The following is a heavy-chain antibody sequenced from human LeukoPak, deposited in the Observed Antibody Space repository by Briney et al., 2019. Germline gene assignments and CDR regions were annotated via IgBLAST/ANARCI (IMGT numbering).Heavy chain of an antibody. D-gene: IGHD3-10*01. V-gene: IGHV1-46*01. J-gene: IGHJ4*02. CDR3: AKDGGSYSTDY. CDR1: GYTFTTYK. CDR2: INPSDGNT. Sequence: ASVKVSCKASGYTFTTYKIHWVRQALGQGLEWVGIINPSDGNTRNAQKFQGRVTMTRDTSTGTVYLELSSLRSEDTAVYYCAKDGGSYSTDYWGQGTLVTVSS.